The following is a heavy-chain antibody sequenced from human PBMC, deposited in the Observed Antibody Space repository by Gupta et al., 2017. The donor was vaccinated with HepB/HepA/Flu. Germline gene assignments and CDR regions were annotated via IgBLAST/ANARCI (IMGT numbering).Heavy chain of an antibody. D-gene: IGHD2-2*01. V-gene: IGHV1-8*03. CDR2: MNPNSGKT. J-gene: IGHJ6*03. CDR3: ARGRVLGDGSSSRCYTGEPYDYMDG. CDR1: GYTLTNYD. Sequence: QVPLFQSGAEVKKPGASVMVSCKASGYTLTNYDLTWVRQAAGQGPEWMGWMNPNSGKTGYAQRFQGRVTITMDTSKKTAYMELNSLTSGDTAVYYCARGRVLGDGSSSRCYTGEPYDYMDGWGTGTTVTVSS.